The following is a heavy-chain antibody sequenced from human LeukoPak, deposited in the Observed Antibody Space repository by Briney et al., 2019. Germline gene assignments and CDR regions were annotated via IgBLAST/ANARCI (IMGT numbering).Heavy chain of an antibody. J-gene: IGHJ4*02. CDR1: DGSISTYY. Sequence: PSETLSLTCTISDGSISTYYWSWIRQPPGKGLEWIGYVYYSGSADYNPSLRSRVTLSVDTSKNQFSLTLTSVTAADTAMYYCATTTIGSSLSYYFDYWGRGTLVTVSS. V-gene: IGHV4-59*13. D-gene: IGHD6-13*01. CDR3: ATTTIGSSLSYYFDY. CDR2: VYYSGSA.